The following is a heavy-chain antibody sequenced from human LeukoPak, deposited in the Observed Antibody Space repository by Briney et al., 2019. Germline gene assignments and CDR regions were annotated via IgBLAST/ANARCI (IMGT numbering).Heavy chain of an antibody. CDR3: ARFIAAAGFGFDY. Sequence: SETLSLTCAVYGGSFSGYYWSWIRQPPGKGLEWIGEINHSGSTNYNPSLKSRVTISADTSKNQFSLKLSSVTAADTAVYYCARFIAAAGFGFDYWGQGTLVTVSS. V-gene: IGHV4-34*01. D-gene: IGHD6-13*01. J-gene: IGHJ4*02. CDR1: GGSFSGYY. CDR2: INHSGST.